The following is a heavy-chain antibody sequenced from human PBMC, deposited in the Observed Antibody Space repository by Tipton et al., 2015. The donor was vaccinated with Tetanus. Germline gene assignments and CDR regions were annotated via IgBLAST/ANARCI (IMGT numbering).Heavy chain of an antibody. Sequence: LRLSCTVSGGSISSYYWSWIRQPPVKGLEWIGYIYYSGSTNYNPSLKSRVTISVDTSKNQFSLKLSSVTAADTAVYYCARGGAVYGDYEPPDYWGQGTLVTVSS. CDR1: GGSISSYY. CDR3: ARGGAVYGDYEPPDY. CDR2: IYYSGST. J-gene: IGHJ4*02. D-gene: IGHD4-17*01. V-gene: IGHV4-59*01.